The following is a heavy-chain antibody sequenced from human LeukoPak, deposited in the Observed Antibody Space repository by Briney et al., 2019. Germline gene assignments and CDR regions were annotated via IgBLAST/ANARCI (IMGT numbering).Heavy chain of an antibody. V-gene: IGHV4-30-2*01. CDR1: GGSISSGGYS. CDR3: TRVRVTMVRGVSKQSYYFDY. CDR2: IYHSGST. Sequence: SQTLSLTCAVSGGSISSGGYSWSWIRPPPGKGLEWIGYIYHSGSTYYNPSLKSRVTISVDRSKNQFSLKLISVTAADTAVYYCTRVRVTMVRGVSKQSYYFDYWGQGTLVTVSS. D-gene: IGHD3-10*01. J-gene: IGHJ4*02.